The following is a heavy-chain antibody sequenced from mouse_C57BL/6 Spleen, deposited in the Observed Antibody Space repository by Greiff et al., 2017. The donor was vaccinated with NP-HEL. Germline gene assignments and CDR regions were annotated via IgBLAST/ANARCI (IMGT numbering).Heavy chain of an antibody. CDR3: ARGYSNYPYYIDY. V-gene: IGHV1-59*01. J-gene: IGHJ2*01. CDR1: GYTFTSYW. Sequence: QVQLQQPGAELVRPGTSVKLSCKASGYTFTSYWMHWVKQRPGQGLEWIGVIDPSDSYTNYNQKFKGKATLTVDTSSSTAYMQLSSLTSEDSAVYYCARGYSNYPYYIDYWGQGTTLTVSS. D-gene: IGHD2-5*01. CDR2: IDPSDSYT.